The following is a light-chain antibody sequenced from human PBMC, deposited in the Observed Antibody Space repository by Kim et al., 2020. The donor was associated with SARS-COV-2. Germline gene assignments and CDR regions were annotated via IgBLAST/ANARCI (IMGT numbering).Light chain of an antibody. Sequence: GQSITISCTGTSSDVGSYNLVSWYQQHPGKAPKLMIYEGSKRPSGVSNRFSGSKPGNTASLTISGLQAEDEADYYCCSYAGSSTYVFGTGTKVTVL. CDR2: EGS. CDR3: CSYAGSSTYV. V-gene: IGLV2-23*01. CDR1: SSDVGSYNL. J-gene: IGLJ1*01.